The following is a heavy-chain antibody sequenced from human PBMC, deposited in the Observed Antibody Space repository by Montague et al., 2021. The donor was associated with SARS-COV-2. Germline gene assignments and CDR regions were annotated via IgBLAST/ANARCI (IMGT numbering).Heavy chain of an antibody. CDR2: IYYTGST. J-gene: IGHJ2*01. D-gene: IGHD7-27*01. CDR3: ARNRGWGSRGAGYIDL. Sequence: TLSLTCTVSGGSISGDNYYWTWIHQHPGKGLEWIAYIYYTGSTYYXPSLQSRLRTSLDTSKNQFSLTLTSVTAADTAIYYCARNRGWGSRGAGYIDLWGRGTLVTVSS. V-gene: IGHV4-31*03. CDR1: GGSISGDNYY.